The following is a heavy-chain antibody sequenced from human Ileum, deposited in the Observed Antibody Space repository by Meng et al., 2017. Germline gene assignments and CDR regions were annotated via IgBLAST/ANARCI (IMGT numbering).Heavy chain of an antibody. Sequence: GESLKISCAASGFTFSSYEMNCVRQAPGKGLEWVSYISSSSTTIYYADSVKGRFTISRDNAKNSLYLQMNSLRAEDTAVYYCARDQGRSSYGEGDYWGQGTLVTVSS. D-gene: IGHD5-18*01. CDR2: ISSSSTTI. J-gene: IGHJ4*02. CDR1: GFTFSSYE. CDR3: ARDQGRSSYGEGDY. V-gene: IGHV3-48*03.